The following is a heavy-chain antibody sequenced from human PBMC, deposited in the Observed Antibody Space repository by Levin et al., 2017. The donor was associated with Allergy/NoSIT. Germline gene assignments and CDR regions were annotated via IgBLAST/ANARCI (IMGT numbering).Heavy chain of an antibody. CDR1: GFTFNTYG. CDR3: AKAAVAD. V-gene: IGHV3-30*18. J-gene: IGHJ4*02. CDR2: ITSNGNNI. Sequence: GESLKISCSASGFTFNTYGMHWVRQAPGKGLEWVALITSNGNNIYYADSVRGRFTISRDDYRDTLYLQMNSLRPDDTAVYYCAKAAVADWGQGTLVTVS. D-gene: IGHD6-19*01.